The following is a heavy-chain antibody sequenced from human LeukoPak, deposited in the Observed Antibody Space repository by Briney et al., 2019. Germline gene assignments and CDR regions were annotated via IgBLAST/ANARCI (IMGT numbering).Heavy chain of an antibody. V-gene: IGHV4-59*08. CDR1: GGSISSYY. CDR2: IYYSGST. J-gene: IGHJ3*02. Sequence: SETLSLTCTVSGGSISSYYWSRIRQPPGKGLEWIGYIYYSGSTNYNPSLKSRVTISVDTSKNQFSLKLSSVTAADTAVYYCARRSGAFDIWGQGTMVTVSS. D-gene: IGHD1-14*01. CDR3: ARRSGAFDI.